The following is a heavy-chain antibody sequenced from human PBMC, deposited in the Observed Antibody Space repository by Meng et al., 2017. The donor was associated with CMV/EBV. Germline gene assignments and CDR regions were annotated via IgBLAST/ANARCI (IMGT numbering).Heavy chain of an antibody. Sequence: KASGVTFSSYAISWVRQAPGQGLEWMGGIIPIFGTANYAQKFQGRVTITTDESTSTAYMELSSLRSEDTAVYYCAIAARPHWDYFDYWGQGTLVTVSS. J-gene: IGHJ4*02. CDR2: IIPIFGTA. CDR1: GVTFSSYA. D-gene: IGHD6-6*01. V-gene: IGHV1-69*05. CDR3: AIAARPHWDYFDY.